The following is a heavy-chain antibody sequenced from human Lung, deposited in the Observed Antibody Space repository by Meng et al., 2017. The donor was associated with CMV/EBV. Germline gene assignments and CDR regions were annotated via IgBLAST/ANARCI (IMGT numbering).Heavy chain of an antibody. CDR3: TKERSFRGLDN. D-gene: IGHD3-10*01. CDR1: GFTFVEYA. J-gene: IGHJ4*02. CDR2: ISWNSANI. Sequence: SCATSGFTFVEYAMHWVRQTPGKGLEWVSGISWNSANIGYADSVKGRFTISRDNAKKTLYLQMNSLRAEDTALYYCTKERSFRGLDNWGQGTLVTVSS. V-gene: IGHV3-9*01.